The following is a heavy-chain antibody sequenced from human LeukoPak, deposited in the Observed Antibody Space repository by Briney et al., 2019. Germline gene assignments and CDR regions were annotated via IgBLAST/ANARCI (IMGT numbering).Heavy chain of an antibody. CDR2: ISSSTSTI. D-gene: IGHD5-18*01. J-gene: IGHJ4*02. Sequence: GGSLRLSCAASRFTFSTYSINWVRQAPGKGLGWVSYISSSTSTIYYADFVKGRFTISRDNAKNSLYLQMNSLRAEDTAVYYCAGGYSYGRGVDYWGQGTLVTVSS. V-gene: IGHV3-48*01. CDR3: AGGYSYGRGVDY. CDR1: RFTFSTYS.